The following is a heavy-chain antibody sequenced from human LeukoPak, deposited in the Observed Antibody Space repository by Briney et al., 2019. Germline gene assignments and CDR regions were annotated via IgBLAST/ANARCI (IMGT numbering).Heavy chain of an antibody. J-gene: IGHJ4*02. D-gene: IGHD4-17*01. CDR2: IYYTGST. Sequence: SETLSLTCTVSGCSISSYYWSWIRQPPGKGLEWIGYIYYTGSTNYNPSLKNRITISVDTSKNQFSLRVSSVTAADTAVYYCARMAYGDYVLDYWGQGTLVTVSS. CDR1: GCSISSYY. V-gene: IGHV4-59*12. CDR3: ARMAYGDYVLDY.